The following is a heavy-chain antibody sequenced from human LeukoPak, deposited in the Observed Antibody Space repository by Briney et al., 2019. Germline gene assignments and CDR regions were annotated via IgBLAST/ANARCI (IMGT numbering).Heavy chain of an antibody. CDR2: IHYSGST. CDR3: ARDDYGDYTFHH. Sequence: SETLSLTCTVSGGSISSYYWSWIRQPPGKGLQWIGYIHYSGSTNYNPSLKSRVTISVDTSTNQFSLKLTSVTAADTAVYYCARDDYGDYTFHHWGQGTPVTVSS. V-gene: IGHV4-59*01. D-gene: IGHD4-17*01. CDR1: GGSISSYY. J-gene: IGHJ1*01.